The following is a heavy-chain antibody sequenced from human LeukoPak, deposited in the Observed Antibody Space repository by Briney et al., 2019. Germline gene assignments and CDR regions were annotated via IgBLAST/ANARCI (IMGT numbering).Heavy chain of an antibody. Sequence: GGSLRLSCAASGFPFSGYWMHWVRQAPGKGLVWVSRINSDGSGADYADSVKGRFTISRDNSKNTLYLQMNSLRAEDTAVYYCANRPGGYYDSSDVVNYWGQGTLVTVSS. V-gene: IGHV3-74*01. CDR3: ANRPGGYYDSSDVVNY. CDR1: GFPFSGYW. J-gene: IGHJ4*02. CDR2: INSDGSGA. D-gene: IGHD3-22*01.